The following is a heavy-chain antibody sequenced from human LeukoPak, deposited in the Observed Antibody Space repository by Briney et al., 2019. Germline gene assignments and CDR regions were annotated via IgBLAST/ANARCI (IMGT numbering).Heavy chain of an antibody. CDR2: IYPGDSDT. V-gene: IGHV5-51*01. CDR1: GYSFTSHW. D-gene: IGHD1-1*01. Sequence: GESLKISCKGSGYSFTSHWIGWVRQMPGIGLEWMGIIYPGDSDTRYSPSFQGQVTISADKSISTAYLQWNSLKASDTTMYYCAKRINWNVDYWGQGTLVTVSS. J-gene: IGHJ4*02. CDR3: AKRINWNVDY.